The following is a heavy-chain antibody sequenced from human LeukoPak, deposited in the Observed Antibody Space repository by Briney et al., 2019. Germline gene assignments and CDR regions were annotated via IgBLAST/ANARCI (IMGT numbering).Heavy chain of an antibody. CDR2: ISDSPGIT. J-gene: IGHJ6*03. CDR3: ARRARVRMVYFYYFMDI. Sequence: GGSPRLSCVASGFTFSSYAMNWVRQAPGKGLEWLSLISDSPGITYYTDSVKGRFTISRSNSNNTVYLQMNNLRAEDTAVYYCARRARVRMVYFYYFMDIWGKGTTVTVSS. V-gene: IGHV3-23*01. CDR1: GFTFSSYA. D-gene: IGHD2-8*01.